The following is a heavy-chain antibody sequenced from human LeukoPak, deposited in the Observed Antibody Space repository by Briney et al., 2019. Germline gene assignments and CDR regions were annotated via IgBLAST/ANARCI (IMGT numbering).Heavy chain of an antibody. CDR1: GFTFSSYT. D-gene: IGHD3-22*01. CDR2: ISSSSSYI. J-gene: IGHJ4*02. V-gene: IGHV3-21*01. Sequence: GGSLRLSCAASGFTFSSYTMNWVRQAPGKGLEWISSISSSSSYIYYADSVKGRFTISRDNSKNTLYLQMNSLRAEDTAVYYCAKDLYYYDSSGQPVDYWGQGTLVTVSS. CDR3: AKDLYYYDSSGQPVDY.